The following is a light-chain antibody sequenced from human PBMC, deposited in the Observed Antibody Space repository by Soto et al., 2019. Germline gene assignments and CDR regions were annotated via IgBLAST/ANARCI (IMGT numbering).Light chain of an antibody. CDR1: SPNIGAGYD. CDR2: GDT. Sequence: QSVLTQPPSLSGAPGQRVTISCTGSSPNIGAGYDVHWYQQLPGTAPKLLVSGDTNRPSGVPDRFSGSKSGTSASLPITGLQAEDAADGYCLSFDSSLSGWVFGGGTKLTVL. V-gene: IGLV1-40*01. J-gene: IGLJ3*02. CDR3: LSFDSSLSGWV.